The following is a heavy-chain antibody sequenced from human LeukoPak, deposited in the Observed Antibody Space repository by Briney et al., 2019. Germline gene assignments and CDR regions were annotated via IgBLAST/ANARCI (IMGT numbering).Heavy chain of an antibody. CDR2: ISYDGSNK. D-gene: IGHD6-6*01. Sequence: GRSLRLSCAASGFTFSSYAMHWVRQAPGKGLEWVAVISYDGSNKYYADSVKGRFTISRDNSKNTLYLQMNSLRAEDTPVYYCARRFSSSTLDYWGQGPLVTVSS. V-gene: IGHV3-30*04. CDR3: ARRFSSSTLDY. J-gene: IGHJ4*02. CDR1: GFTFSSYA.